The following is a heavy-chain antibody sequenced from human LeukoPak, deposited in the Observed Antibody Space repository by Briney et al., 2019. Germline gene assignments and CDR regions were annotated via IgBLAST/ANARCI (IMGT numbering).Heavy chain of an antibody. J-gene: IGHJ3*01. Sequence: SETLSLTCAVSNDSIKDYYWNWIRQPPGEGLEWIGFVSNSVSTNYNPSLKSRVTISIDTSKRQFSLRLSSVTAADTAVYYCARYEVGSSWGQAFDVWGQGTMVTVSS. V-gene: IGHV4-59*01. CDR1: NDSIKDYY. CDR2: VSNSVST. D-gene: IGHD6-13*01. CDR3: ARYEVGSSWGQAFDV.